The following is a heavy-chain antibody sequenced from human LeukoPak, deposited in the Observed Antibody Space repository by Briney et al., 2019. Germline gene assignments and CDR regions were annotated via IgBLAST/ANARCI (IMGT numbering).Heavy chain of an antibody. V-gene: IGHV3-48*04. CDR2: ISSSSSAI. CDR1: GITLSNYG. D-gene: IGHD1-26*01. CDR3: ARVIGSYGDSAY. J-gene: IGHJ4*02. Sequence: GGSLRLSCVVSGITLSNYGMSWVRQAPGKGLEWVSYISSSSSAIYYADSVKGRFTISRDNAKNSLYLQMNSLRAEDTAVYYCARVIGSYGDSAYWGQGTLVTVSS.